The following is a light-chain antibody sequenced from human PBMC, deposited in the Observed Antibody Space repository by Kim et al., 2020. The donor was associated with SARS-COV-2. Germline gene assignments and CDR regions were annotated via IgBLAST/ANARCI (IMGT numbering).Light chain of an antibody. CDR1: SLRRYY. CDR3: NSRDRDSTGNLYV. V-gene: IGLV3-19*01. J-gene: IGLJ1*01. CDR2: DKN. Sequence: SSELTQDPAVSVALGQTVRITCQGDSLRRYYASWYQQKPGQAPVLVMYDKNNRPSGIPDRFSGSSSGNTATLTITGAQAADEADYYSNSRDRDSTGNLYVFGPGTKVTVL.